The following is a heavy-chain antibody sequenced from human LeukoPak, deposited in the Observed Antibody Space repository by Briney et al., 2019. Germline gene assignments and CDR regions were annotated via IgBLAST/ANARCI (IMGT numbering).Heavy chain of an antibody. CDR3: VFGQLWFGELLPY. V-gene: IGHV4-34*01. D-gene: IGHD3-10*01. Sequence: SETLSLTCAVYGESLSGFYWTWIRQPPGKGLEWIGSTYYTGSTDYNPSLKSRVTISVDTSKNQFSLKLNSVTAADTAVYYCVFGQLWFGELLPYWGQGTLVTVSS. CDR2: TYYTGST. CDR1: GESLSGFY. J-gene: IGHJ4*02.